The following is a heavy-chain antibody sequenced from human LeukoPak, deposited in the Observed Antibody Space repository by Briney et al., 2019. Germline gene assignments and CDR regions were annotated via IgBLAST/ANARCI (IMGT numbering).Heavy chain of an antibody. J-gene: IGHJ5*02. V-gene: IGHV1-69*13. D-gene: IGHD3-22*01. Sequence: ASVKVSCKASGGTFSRSAISWVRQAPGQRLEWMGGITPIFGPADYAQKFQGRVTITADESTSTAYLELSSLRSEDTAVYYCATSLPYGYYDSGGSNWFDPWGQGTLVTVSS. CDR3: ATSLPYGYYDSGGSNWFDP. CDR1: GGTFSRSA. CDR2: ITPIFGPA.